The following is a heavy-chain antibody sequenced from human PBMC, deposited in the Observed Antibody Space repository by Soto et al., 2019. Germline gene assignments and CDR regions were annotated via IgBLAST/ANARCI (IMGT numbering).Heavy chain of an antibody. CDR1: GFTFSSYG. V-gene: IGHV3-30*18. CDR3: AKVDKYYDSGGSGY. CDR2: ISYDGSNK. D-gene: IGHD3-22*01. J-gene: IGHJ4*02. Sequence: GGSLRLSCAASGFTFSSYGMHWVRQAPGKGLEWVAVISYDGSNKYYADSVKGRFTISRDNSKNTLYLQMNSLRAEDTAVYYCAKVDKYYDSGGSGYWGQGTLVTVSS.